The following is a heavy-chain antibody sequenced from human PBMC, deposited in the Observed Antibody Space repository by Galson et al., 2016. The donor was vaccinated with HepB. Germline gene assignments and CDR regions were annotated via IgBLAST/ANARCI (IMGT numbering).Heavy chain of an antibody. CDR1: GDSITGYY. D-gene: IGHD4-17*01. CDR3: AREGGDSGLDL. V-gene: IGHV4-59*01. J-gene: IGHJ5*02. Sequence: SETLSLTCSVFGDSITGYYWSWIRQPPGKGLEWLGKIYYSGTTNYNPSLKSRVTISVDTSTNQFSLELTSVTPADTAVYYCAREGGDSGLDLWGHGSLVTVSS. CDR2: IYYSGTT.